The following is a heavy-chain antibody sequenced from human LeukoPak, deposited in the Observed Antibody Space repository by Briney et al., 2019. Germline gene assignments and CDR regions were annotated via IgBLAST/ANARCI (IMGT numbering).Heavy chain of an antibody. CDR2: IYYSGST. D-gene: IGHD4-17*01. CDR1: GGSISSYY. V-gene: IGHV4-59*06. CDR3: ASESGDLEAFDI. J-gene: IGHJ3*02. Sequence: SETLSLTCTVSGGSISSYYWSWIRQHPGKGLEWIGYIYYSGSTYYNPSLKSRVTISVDTSKNQFSLKLSSVTAADTAVYYCASESGDLEAFDIWGQGTMVTVSS.